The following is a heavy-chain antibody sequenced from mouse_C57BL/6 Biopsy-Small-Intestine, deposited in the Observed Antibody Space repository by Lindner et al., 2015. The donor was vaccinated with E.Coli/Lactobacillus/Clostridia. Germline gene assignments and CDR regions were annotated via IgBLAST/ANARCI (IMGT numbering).Heavy chain of an antibody. CDR1: GYAFSSSW. D-gene: IGHD4-1*01. J-gene: IGHJ1*03. CDR2: IYPGDGDT. CDR3: ARPPSNWDDWYFDV. Sequence: VQLQESGPELVKPGASVKISCKASGYAFSSSWMNWVKQRPGKGLEWIGRIYPGDGDTNYNGKFKGKATLTADKSSSTAYMQLSSLTSGDSAVYFCARPPSNWDDWYFDVWGTGTTVTVSS. V-gene: IGHV1-82*01.